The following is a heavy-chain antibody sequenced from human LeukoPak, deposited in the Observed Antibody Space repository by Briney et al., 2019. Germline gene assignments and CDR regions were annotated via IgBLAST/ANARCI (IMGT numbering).Heavy chain of an antibody. Sequence: GSLRLSCAASGFTFNNYGTHWVRQAPGKGLEWVAVIPYDGRNIHYPDSVKGRFTISRDISTDTLWLQMDSLRTEDTAVYYCAREGGVILWFGEFLDYWGQGTLVTVSS. J-gene: IGHJ4*02. V-gene: IGHV3-30*03. CDR1: GFTFNNYG. CDR3: AREGGVILWFGEFLDY. CDR2: IPYDGRNI. D-gene: IGHD3-10*01.